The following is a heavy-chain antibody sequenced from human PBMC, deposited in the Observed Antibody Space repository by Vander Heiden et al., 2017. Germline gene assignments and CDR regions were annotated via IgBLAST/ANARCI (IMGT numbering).Heavy chain of an antibody. Sequence: QVQLVESGGGVVQPGRSLRLPCAASGLTFSSYGMHWVRQAPGKGLEWVAVIWYDGSNKYYADSVKGRFTISRDNSKNTLYLQMNSLRAEDTAVYYCARDTHCTNGVCQDYWGQGTLVTVSS. CDR3: ARDTHCTNGVCQDY. V-gene: IGHV3-33*01. D-gene: IGHD2-8*01. CDR1: GLTFSSYG. CDR2: IWYDGSNK. J-gene: IGHJ4*02.